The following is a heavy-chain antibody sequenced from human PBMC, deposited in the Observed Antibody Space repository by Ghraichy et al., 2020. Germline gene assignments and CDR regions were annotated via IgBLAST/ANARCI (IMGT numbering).Heavy chain of an antibody. D-gene: IGHD3-22*01. J-gene: IGHJ4*02. CDR3: ARETKPGAYDSSGYYYGDFDY. CDR1: GFTFSSYA. Sequence: GGSLRLSCAASGFTFSSYAMHWVRQAPGKGLEWVAVISYDGSNKYYADSVKGRFTISRDNSKNTLYLQMNSLRAEDTAVYYCARETKPGAYDSSGYYYGDFDYWGQGTLVTVSS. CDR2: ISYDGSNK. V-gene: IGHV3-30*04.